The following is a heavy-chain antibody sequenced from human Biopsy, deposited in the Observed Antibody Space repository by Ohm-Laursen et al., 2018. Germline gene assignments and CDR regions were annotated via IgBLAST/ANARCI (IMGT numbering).Heavy chain of an antibody. Sequence: TLSLTCSVSGGSISSHDYYWTWIRQHPGKGLEWIGYIYYSGSTYYNPSLQSRVTISVDTSKNHFSLRLRSVTPADTAIYYCARDRGYYSDRTVPGYFDLWGRGTLVTVSS. CDR1: GGSISSHDYY. CDR3: ARDRGYYSDRTVPGYFDL. V-gene: IGHV4-31*03. D-gene: IGHD3-22*01. J-gene: IGHJ2*01. CDR2: IYYSGST.